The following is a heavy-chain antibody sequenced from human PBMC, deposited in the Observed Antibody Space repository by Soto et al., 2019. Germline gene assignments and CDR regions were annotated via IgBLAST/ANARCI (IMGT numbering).Heavy chain of an antibody. V-gene: IGHV3-11*01. CDR1: GFTFSDSY. Sequence: GGSLRLSCAASGFTFSDSYMSWIRQAPGKGLEWVSYISSSGSTIYYADSVKGRFTISRDNAENSLYLQMNSLRAEDTAVYYSGRNSYGISYDYWGRETLVTVSS. D-gene: IGHD6-6*01. CDR2: ISSSGSTI. J-gene: IGHJ4*02. CDR3: GRNSYGISYDY.